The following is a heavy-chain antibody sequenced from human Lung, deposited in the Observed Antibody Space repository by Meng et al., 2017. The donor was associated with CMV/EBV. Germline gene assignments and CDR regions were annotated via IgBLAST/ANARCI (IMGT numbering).Heavy chain of an antibody. Sequence: GGSLRLSCAASGFTFDDFAMHWVRQTPGEGLEWVSGISGNTGFIGYADSVKGRFTISRDNAKKTLSLQMNTLRSEDTALYYCAKGGGERVTFDAMDVWGQGTXVTVSS. CDR3: AKGGGERVTFDAMDV. CDR2: ISGNTGFI. D-gene: IGHD2-21*02. J-gene: IGHJ6*02. CDR1: GFTFDDFA. V-gene: IGHV3-9*01.